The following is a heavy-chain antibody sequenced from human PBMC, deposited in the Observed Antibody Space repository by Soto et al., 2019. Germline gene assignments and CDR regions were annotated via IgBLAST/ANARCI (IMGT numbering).Heavy chain of an antibody. CDR3: ASGGLITTVRQPYNWFDP. D-gene: IGHD4-4*01. J-gene: IGHJ5*02. Sequence: SETLSLTCAVSGGSISSSHWWNWVRQPPGKGLEWIGQIFHSGSTNYNPSLKSRVTISVDKSKNQFSLKLSSLRSEDTAVYYCASGGLITTVRQPYNWFDPWGQGTLVTVSS. CDR2: IFHSGST. V-gene: IGHV4-4*02. CDR1: GGSISSSHW.